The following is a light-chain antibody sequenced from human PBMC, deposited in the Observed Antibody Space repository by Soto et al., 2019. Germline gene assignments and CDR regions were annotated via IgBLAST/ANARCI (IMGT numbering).Light chain of an antibody. V-gene: IGKV3-15*01. CDR3: QQYNNWPRT. CDR2: GTS. J-gene: IGKJ1*01. Sequence: IGMTPTPAALGLSPGXRXXLXXRASQSVNSNLAWYQQKAGQAPRLLIYGTSTRATGIPARFSGSGSGTDFTLTISSLQFEDFAVYYCQQYNNWPRTFGQGTKVDI. CDR1: QSVNSN.